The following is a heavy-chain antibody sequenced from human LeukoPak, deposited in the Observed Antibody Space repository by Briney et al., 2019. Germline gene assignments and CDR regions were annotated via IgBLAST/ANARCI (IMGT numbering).Heavy chain of an antibody. CDR3: ARFSPTAMANFDY. D-gene: IGHD5-18*01. CDR2: INHSGST. V-gene: IGHV4-34*01. Sequence: SETLSLSCAVYGGSFSGYYCSWIRQPPGKGQEWIGEINHSGSTNYNPSLKSRVTISVDTSKNQFSLKLSSVTAADTAVYYCARFSPTAMANFDYWGQGTLVTVSS. CDR1: GGSFSGYY. J-gene: IGHJ4*02.